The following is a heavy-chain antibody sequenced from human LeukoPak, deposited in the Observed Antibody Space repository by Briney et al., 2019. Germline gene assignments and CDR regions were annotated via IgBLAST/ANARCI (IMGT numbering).Heavy chain of an antibody. J-gene: IGHJ3*02. CDR3: ARGGPSYGSGSDAFDI. CDR1: GYTFTSYV. D-gene: IGHD3-10*01. Sequence: ASVKVSCTASGYTFTSYVISWGRQAPGQGLEWMGWISAYNGKTNYAQKLQGRVTMTTDTSTSTASMELRSRRSEDPAVYYCARGGPSYGSGSDAFDIWGEGTMVTVSS. V-gene: IGHV1-18*01. CDR2: ISAYNGKT.